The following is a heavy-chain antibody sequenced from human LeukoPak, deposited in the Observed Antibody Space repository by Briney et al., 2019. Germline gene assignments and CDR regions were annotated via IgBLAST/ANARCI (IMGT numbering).Heavy chain of an antibody. V-gene: IGHV1-46*01. J-gene: IGHJ6*02. CDR3: ARGLESSGCYGMDV. D-gene: IGHD3-22*01. Sequence: ASVKVSCKPSGYTFSRYYIHWVRQAPGQGLEWMGIINTSGATTRYGQKFKGRVTATRDTSTSTVYMEMGSLNSEATAVYYCARGLESSGCYGMDVWGQGTTIIVSS. CDR1: GYTFSRYY. CDR2: INTSGATT.